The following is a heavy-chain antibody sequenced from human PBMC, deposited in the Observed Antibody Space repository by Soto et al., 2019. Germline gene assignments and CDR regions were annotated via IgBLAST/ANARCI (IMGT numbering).Heavy chain of an antibody. Sequence: PGGSLRLSCAASGFTFSSYAMSWVRQAPGKGLEWVSAISGSGGSTYYADSVKGRFTISRDNSKNTLYLQMNSLRAEDTAVYYCANGGLRYFDWLLYYWGQGTLVTVSS. D-gene: IGHD3-9*01. CDR2: ISGSGGST. V-gene: IGHV3-23*01. CDR1: GFTFSSYA. CDR3: ANGGLRYFDWLLYY. J-gene: IGHJ4*02.